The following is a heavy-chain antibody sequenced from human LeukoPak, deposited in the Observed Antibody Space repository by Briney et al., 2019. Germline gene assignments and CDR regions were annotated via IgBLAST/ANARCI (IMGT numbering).Heavy chain of an antibody. Sequence: SETLSLTCTVSGDSVSSYYWSWIRQPPGKRLEWIGCIYYSESATYNPSLKSRVTISLDTSKNQFFLKLSSVTAADTAVYYCARKRSFDLWGQGTLSPSPQ. D-gene: IGHD3-9*01. CDR3: ARKRSFDL. CDR1: GDSVSSYY. V-gene: IGHV4-59*02. J-gene: IGHJ4*02. CDR2: IYYSESA.